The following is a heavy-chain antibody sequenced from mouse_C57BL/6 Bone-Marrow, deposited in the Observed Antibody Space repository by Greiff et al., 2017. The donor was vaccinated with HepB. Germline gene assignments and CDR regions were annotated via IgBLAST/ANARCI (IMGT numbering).Heavy chain of an antibody. Sequence: EVHLVESGGGLVKPGGSLKLSCAASGFTFSSYAMSWVRQTPEKRLEWVATISDGGSYNYYPDNVKGRFTISRDNAKNNMDLQMSQLKSEDTAMDYCARDYDYDAWFAYWGQGTLVTVSA. CDR2: ISDGGSYN. D-gene: IGHD2-4*01. J-gene: IGHJ3*01. CDR3: ARDYDYDAWFAY. V-gene: IGHV5-4*01. CDR1: GFTFSSYA.